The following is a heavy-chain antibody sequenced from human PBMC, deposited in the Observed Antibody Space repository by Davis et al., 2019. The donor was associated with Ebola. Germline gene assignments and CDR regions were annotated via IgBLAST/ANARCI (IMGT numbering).Heavy chain of an antibody. CDR3: AVTTVTTTDYYYGMDV. CDR1: GYTFTGYY. D-gene: IGHD4-11*01. Sequence: AASVKVSCKASGYTFTGYYMHWVRRAPGQGLEWMGRINPYNGGTNYAQKFQGRVTMTRDTSISTAYMELSRLTSDDTAVYYCAVTTVTTTDYYYGMDVWGQGTTVTVSS. CDR2: INPYNGGT. J-gene: IGHJ6*02. V-gene: IGHV1-2*06.